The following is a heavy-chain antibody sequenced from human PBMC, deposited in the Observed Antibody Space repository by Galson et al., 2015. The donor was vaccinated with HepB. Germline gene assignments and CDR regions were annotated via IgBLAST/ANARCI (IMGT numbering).Heavy chain of an antibody. CDR1: GGTFSSHA. D-gene: IGHD5-18*01. V-gene: IGHV1-69*06. CDR2: FIPVFGTT. Sequence: SVKVSCKASGGTFSSHAISWVRQAPGQGLEWMGGFIPVFGTTNYAQKFQGRVTITADKSATTAYMELNGLTSEDTAIYYCARGPGNRYGYVPYYYYGMDDWGQGTTVTASS. CDR3: ARGPGNRYGYVPYYYYGMDD. J-gene: IGHJ6*02.